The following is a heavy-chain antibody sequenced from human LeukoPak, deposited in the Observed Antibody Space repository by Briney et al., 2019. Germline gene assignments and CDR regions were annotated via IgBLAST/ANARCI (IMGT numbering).Heavy chain of an antibody. J-gene: IGHJ4*02. Sequence: SETLSLTCGVYGGSFSGYYWTWIRQSPGMGLEWIGEIIHTGRTNYNPSLTSRVSISVHTSKNQFSLELSSVTAADTAVYYCARGILVTVYAAFDYWGQGTLVTVSS. CDR2: IIHTGRT. CDR3: ARGILVTVYAAFDY. CDR1: GGSFSGYY. D-gene: IGHD2/OR15-2a*01. V-gene: IGHV4-34*01.